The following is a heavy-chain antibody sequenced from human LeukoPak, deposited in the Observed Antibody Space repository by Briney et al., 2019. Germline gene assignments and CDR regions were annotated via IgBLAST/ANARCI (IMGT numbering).Heavy chain of an antibody. CDR2: IYYSGST. V-gene: IGHV4-31*03. CDR3: ARGLDYSNYLGP. Sequence: SETLSLTCTVSGGSISSGGYYWSWIRQHPGKGLEWIGYIYYSGSTYYNPSLKSRVTISVDTSKNQFSLKLSSVTAADTAVYYCARGLDYSNYLGPWGQGTLVTVSS. J-gene: IGHJ5*02. D-gene: IGHD4-11*01. CDR1: GGSISSGGYY.